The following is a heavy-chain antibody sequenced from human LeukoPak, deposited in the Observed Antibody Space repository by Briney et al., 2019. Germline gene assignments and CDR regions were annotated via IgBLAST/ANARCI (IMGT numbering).Heavy chain of an antibody. Sequence: ASVKVSCKASGYPFTGYYLHWVRQAPGQGLEWMGWINPNSGFTNYAQKFQGRVTMTRDTSISTAYMELSRPRSDDTAVYYRARLADCSSSSCRSFDYWGQGTLVTVPS. CDR3: ARLADCSSSSCRSFDY. D-gene: IGHD2-2*01. J-gene: IGHJ4*02. CDR1: GYPFTGYY. CDR2: INPNSGFT. V-gene: IGHV1-2*02.